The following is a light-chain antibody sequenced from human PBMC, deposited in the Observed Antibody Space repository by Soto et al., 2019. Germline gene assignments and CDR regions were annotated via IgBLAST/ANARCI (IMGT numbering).Light chain of an antibody. J-gene: IGLJ2*01. CDR2: EVN. CDR3: NSHTTNRSLV. V-gene: IGLV2-14*01. Sequence: QSVLTQPPSVSEAPRQRVTISCSGSSSNIGENYVNWYQQHPGKAPKLMIYEVNNRPSGVSDRFSGSKSGNTASLTISGLQAEDEADYYCNSHTTNRSLVFGGGTKLTVL. CDR1: SSNIGENY.